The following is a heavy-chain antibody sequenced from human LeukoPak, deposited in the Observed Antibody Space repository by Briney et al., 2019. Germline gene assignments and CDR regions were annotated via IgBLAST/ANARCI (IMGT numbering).Heavy chain of an antibody. CDR1: GYTFTGYY. J-gene: IGHJ4*02. V-gene: IGHV1-2*02. Sequence: GASVKVSCKASGYTFTGYYMHWVRQAPGQGLEWMGWINPNSGGTSYAQKFQGRVTMTRDTSISTAYMELSRLRSDDTAVYYCARGKWQQLVLPFDYWGQGTLVTVSS. CDR2: INPNSGGT. CDR3: ARGKWQQLVLPFDY. D-gene: IGHD6-13*01.